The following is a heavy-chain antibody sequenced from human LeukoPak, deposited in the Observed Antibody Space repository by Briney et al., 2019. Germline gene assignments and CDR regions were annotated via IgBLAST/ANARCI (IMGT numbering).Heavy chain of an antibody. D-gene: IGHD3-10*01. V-gene: IGHV1-2*02. CDR2: INPNSGGT. CDR1: GYTFTGYY. CDR3: ARDYPYGSGSYYFDP. Sequence: ASVKVSCKASGYTFTGYYMHWVRQAPGQGLEWVGWINPNSGGTNYAQKFQGRVTMTRDTSISTAYMELSRLRSDDTAVYYCARDYPYGSGSYYFDPWGQGTLVTVSS. J-gene: IGHJ5*02.